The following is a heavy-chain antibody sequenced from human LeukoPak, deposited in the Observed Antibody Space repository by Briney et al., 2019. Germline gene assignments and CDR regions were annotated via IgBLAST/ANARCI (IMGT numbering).Heavy chain of an antibody. CDR2: ISGSGGRA. CDR1: GFTFSAYA. Sequence: GGSLRLSCAASGFTFSAYAMSWVRQAPGKGLEWVSIISGSGGRADYADSVKGRFTISRDNSKNTLYLQMNSLRVEDTAVYYCAKDWVLLWFGESKSRFDYWGQGTLVTVSS. CDR3: AKDWVLLWFGESKSRFDY. J-gene: IGHJ4*02. D-gene: IGHD3-10*01. V-gene: IGHV3-23*01.